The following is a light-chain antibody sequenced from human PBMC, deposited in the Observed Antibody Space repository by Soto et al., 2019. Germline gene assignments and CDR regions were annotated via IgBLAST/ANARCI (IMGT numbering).Light chain of an antibody. Sequence: EIVLTQSPATLSLSPGERATLSCRASQSVSSYLAWYQQKPGQAPRLLIYDASNRATGIPARFSGSGSGTDFTLTIGSLEPEDFAVYYCQQRSNRPPGFTFGPGTKVDIK. CDR1: QSVSSY. CDR2: DAS. CDR3: QQRSNRPPGFT. J-gene: IGKJ3*01. V-gene: IGKV3-11*01.